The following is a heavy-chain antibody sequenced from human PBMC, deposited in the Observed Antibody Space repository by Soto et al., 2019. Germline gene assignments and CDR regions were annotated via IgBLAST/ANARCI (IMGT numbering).Heavy chain of an antibody. J-gene: IGHJ6*02. V-gene: IGHV3-48*02. Sequence: GGSLRLSCAASGFTFRSYSMNWVRQAPGKGLEWVSYISSSNRTINYADSVKGRFIISRDNAKNSLYLQMHSLRDEDTAVYYCAREGWPLLQTGIDVRRQGTTVTVSS. D-gene: IGHD2-15*01. CDR2: ISSSNRTI. CDR3: AREGWPLLQTGIDV. CDR1: GFTFRSYS.